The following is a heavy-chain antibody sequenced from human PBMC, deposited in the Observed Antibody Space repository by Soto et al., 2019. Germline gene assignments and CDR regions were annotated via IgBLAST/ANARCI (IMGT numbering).Heavy chain of an antibody. D-gene: IGHD2-2*01. Sequence: ASVKVSCKASGYTFTSYDINWVRQATGQGLEWMGWMNPNSGNTGYAQKFQGRVTMTRNTSISTAYMELSSLRSEDTAVYYCARGRKQYQLLFYYYYYTDVWGKGTTVTVSS. CDR2: MNPNSGNT. V-gene: IGHV1-8*01. CDR1: GYTFTSYD. CDR3: ARGRKQYQLLFYYYYYTDV. J-gene: IGHJ6*03.